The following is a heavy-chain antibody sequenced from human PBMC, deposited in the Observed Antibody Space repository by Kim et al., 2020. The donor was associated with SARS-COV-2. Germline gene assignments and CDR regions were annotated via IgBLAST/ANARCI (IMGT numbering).Heavy chain of an antibody. CDR3: ARGHIAAAGTFYYYGMDV. D-gene: IGHD6-13*01. CDR1: GGSFSGYY. J-gene: IGHJ6*02. Sequence: SETLSLTCAVYGGSFSGYYWSWIRQPPGKGLEWIGEINHSGSTNYNPSLKSRVTISVDTSKNQFSLKLSSVTAADTAVYYCARGHIAAAGTFYYYGMDVWGQGTTVTVSS. V-gene: IGHV4-34*01. CDR2: INHSGST.